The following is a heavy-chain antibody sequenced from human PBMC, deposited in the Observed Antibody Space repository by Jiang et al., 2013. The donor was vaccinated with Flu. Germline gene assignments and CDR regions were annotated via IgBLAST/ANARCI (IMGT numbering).Heavy chain of an antibody. D-gene: IGHD6-19*01. CDR3: ARRYSSAWYFDY. V-gene: IGHV4-34*01. J-gene: IGHJ4*02. CDR1: GGSFSGYY. CDR2: INHSGST. Sequence: LLKPSETLSLTCAVYGGSFSGYYWSWIRQPPGKGLEWIGEINHSGSTNYNPSLKSRVTISVDTSKNQFSLKLISVTAADTAVYYCARRYSSAWYFDYWGQGTLVTVSS.